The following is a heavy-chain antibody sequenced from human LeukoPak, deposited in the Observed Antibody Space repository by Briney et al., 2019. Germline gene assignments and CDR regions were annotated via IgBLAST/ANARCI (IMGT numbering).Heavy chain of an antibody. D-gene: IGHD7-27*01. CDR1: GFTVSSNY. Sequence: GGSLRLSCAASGFTVSSNYMSWVRQAPGKGLEWVSVIYSGGSTYYADSVKGRFTISRDNSKNTLYLQMNSLRAGDTAVYYCARGSRQTGDPYWGQGTLVTVSS. CDR2: IYSGGST. CDR3: ARGSRQTGDPY. V-gene: IGHV3-66*01. J-gene: IGHJ4*02.